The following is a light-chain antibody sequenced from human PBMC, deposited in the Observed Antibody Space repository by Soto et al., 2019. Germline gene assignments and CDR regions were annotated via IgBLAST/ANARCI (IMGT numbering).Light chain of an antibody. CDR1: QTIANN. Sequence: TQSTCTLALAPVARAPLSCSASQTIANNYLTWYQQKPGQAPRLLVYHTSTRATGIPARFSGSGSGTEFTLTISSLQSEDFAVYYCQQYNHWPPIPFGQGALLEVK. CDR3: QQYNHWPPIP. J-gene: IGKJ5*01. V-gene: IGKV3D-15*01. CDR2: HTS.